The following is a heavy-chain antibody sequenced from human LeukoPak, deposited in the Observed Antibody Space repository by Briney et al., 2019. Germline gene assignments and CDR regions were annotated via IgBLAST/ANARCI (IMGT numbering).Heavy chain of an antibody. D-gene: IGHD3-22*01. V-gene: IGHV4-34*01. CDR3: ARSPPNYDSSGYYDHFDY. CDR2: INHSGSP. Sequence: SETLSLTCAVYGGSFSGYYWGWIRQPPGKGLEWIGEINHSGSPNYNPSLMSRVTISVDTSKNQFSLKLSSVTAADTAVYYCARSPPNYDSSGYYDHFDYWGKGTLVTVSS. CDR1: GGSFSGYY. J-gene: IGHJ4*02.